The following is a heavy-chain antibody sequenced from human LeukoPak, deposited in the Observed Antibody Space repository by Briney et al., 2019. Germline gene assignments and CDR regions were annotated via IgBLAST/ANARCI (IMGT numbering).Heavy chain of an antibody. J-gene: IGHJ5*02. CDR3: AELISWFGDNWFDP. CDR1: GGSFSGYY. D-gene: IGHD3-10*01. V-gene: IGHV4-34*01. CDR2: INHSGST. Sequence: SETLSLTCAVYGGSFSGYYWNWIRQPPGKGLEWIGEINHSGSTNYNPSLKSRVTISVDTSKNQFSLKLSSVTAADTAVYYCAELISWFGDNWFDPWGQGTLVTVSS.